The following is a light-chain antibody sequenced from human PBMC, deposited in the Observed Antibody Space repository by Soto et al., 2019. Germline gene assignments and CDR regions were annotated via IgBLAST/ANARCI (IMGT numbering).Light chain of an antibody. V-gene: IGLV2-14*01. CDR1: SSDVGGYNF. CDR3: QSYDSSLREV. Sequence: QSALTQPASVSGSPGQSITISCTGTSSDVGGYNFVSWYQQHPGKVPRLIIYEVNKRPSGVSNRFSGSKSGNTASLTISGLQAEDEADYYCQSYDSSLREVFGGGTKLTVL. CDR2: EVN. J-gene: IGLJ2*01.